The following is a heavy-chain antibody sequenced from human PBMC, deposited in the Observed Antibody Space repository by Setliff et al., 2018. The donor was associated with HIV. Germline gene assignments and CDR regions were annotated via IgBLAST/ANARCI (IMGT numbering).Heavy chain of an antibody. CDR3: ARPSFGIGGGANFDS. D-gene: IGHD3-3*01. V-gene: IGHV4-39*01. CDR1: GAPPSRDNYF. CDR2: IHSPGTV. J-gene: IGHJ4*02. Sequence: SETLSLTCSVTGAPPSRDNYFWGWIRQPPGKGLEWIANIHSPGTVYYNPSLRSRVTISVDTSQSRFSLELTSVTAADTAVYYCARPSFGIGGGANFDSWGQGTLVTVS.